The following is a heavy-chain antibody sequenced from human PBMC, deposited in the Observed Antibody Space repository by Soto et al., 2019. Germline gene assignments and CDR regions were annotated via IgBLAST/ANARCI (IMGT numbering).Heavy chain of an antibody. CDR1: GGSISSYY. J-gene: IGHJ6*02. CDR2: IYYSGST. Sequence: SETLSLTCTVSGGSISSYYWSWIRQPPGKGLEWIGYIYYSGSTNYSPSLKSRVTISVDTSKNQFSLKLSSVTAADTAVYYCARDGQEGMDVWGQGTTVTVSS. V-gene: IGHV4-59*01. CDR3: ARDGQEGMDV.